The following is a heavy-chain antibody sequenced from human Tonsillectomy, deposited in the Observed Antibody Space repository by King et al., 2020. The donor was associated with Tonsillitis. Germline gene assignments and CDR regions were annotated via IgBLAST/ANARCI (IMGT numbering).Heavy chain of an antibody. CDR3: ANVGGWDYYVSSCYYGDADY. D-gene: IGHD3-22*01. CDR1: GFTFSSYG. Sequence: VQLVESGGGVVQPGRSLRLSCAASGFTFSSYGMHWVRQAPGKGLEWVAVISYDGSNKYYADSVKGRFTISRDNSKNTLYLQMNSLRAEDTAVYYCANVGGWDYYVSSCYYGDADYWGQGTLVTVSS. V-gene: IGHV3-30*18. CDR2: ISYDGSNK. J-gene: IGHJ4*02.